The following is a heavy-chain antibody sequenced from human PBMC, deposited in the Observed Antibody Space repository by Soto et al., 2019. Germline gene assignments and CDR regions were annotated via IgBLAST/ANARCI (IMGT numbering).Heavy chain of an antibody. Sequence: QVQLQESGPGLVKPSQTLSLTCTVSGGSISSGGYYWSWIRQHPGKGLEWIGYIYYSGSNYYNPSLKRRVTISVDTSKNQFSLKLSSVTAADTAVYYCARDPQDCSSTSCYDVGGFDYWGQGTLVTVSS. CDR2: IYYSGSN. J-gene: IGHJ4*02. CDR3: ARDPQDCSSTSCYDVGGFDY. CDR1: GGSISSGGYY. D-gene: IGHD2-2*01. V-gene: IGHV4-31*03.